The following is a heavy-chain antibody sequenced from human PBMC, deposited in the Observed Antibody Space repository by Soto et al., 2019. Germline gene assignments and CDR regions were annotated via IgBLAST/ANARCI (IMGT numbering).Heavy chain of an antibody. Sequence: QVQLVQSGAEVKKPGASVKVSCKASGYTFTSYGISWVRQAPGQGLEWMGWISAYNGNTKYVQKFQGRVTMTTDTSTRTAYRELRSLRSDDTAVYYCARDAAAGLNDYWGQGTLVTVSS. CDR1: GYTFTSYG. V-gene: IGHV1-18*01. CDR3: ARDAAAGLNDY. D-gene: IGHD6-13*01. CDR2: ISAYNGNT. J-gene: IGHJ4*02.